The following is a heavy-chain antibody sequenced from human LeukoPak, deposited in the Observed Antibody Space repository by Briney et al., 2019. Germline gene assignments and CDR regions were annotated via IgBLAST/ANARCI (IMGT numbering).Heavy chain of an antibody. CDR1: GGSISSYY. Sequence: SETLSLTCTVSGGSISSYYWSWIRQPAGKGLEWIGRMYTSGSTNYNPSLKSRVTMSLDTSKNQFSLKLSSVTAADTAVYYCARDYYGSGSHPNWFDPWGQGTLVTVSS. D-gene: IGHD3-10*01. J-gene: IGHJ5*02. V-gene: IGHV4-4*07. CDR2: MYTSGST. CDR3: ARDYYGSGSHPNWFDP.